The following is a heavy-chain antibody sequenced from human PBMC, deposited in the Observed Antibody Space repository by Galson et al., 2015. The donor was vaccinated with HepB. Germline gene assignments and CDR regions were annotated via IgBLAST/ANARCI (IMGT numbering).Heavy chain of an antibody. CDR1: GYTFTSYG. CDR3: ARALGLRLGELSMNNWFDP. Sequence: SVKVSCKASGYTFTSYGISWVRQAPGQGLEWMGWISAYNGNTNYAQKLQGRVTMTTDTSTSTAYMELRSLRSDDTAVYYCARALGLRLGELSMNNWFDPWGQGTLVTVSS. V-gene: IGHV1-18*04. CDR2: ISAYNGNT. D-gene: IGHD3-16*02. J-gene: IGHJ5*02.